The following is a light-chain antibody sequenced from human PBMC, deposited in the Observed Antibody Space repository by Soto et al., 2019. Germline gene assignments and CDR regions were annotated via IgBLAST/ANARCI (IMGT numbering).Light chain of an antibody. Sequence: EIVMTQSPATLSVSPGDRATLSCRASQSISSNLAWYQQKPGQAPRLLIYGASTRATGIPARFSGSGSGTEFTLTISSLQSEDFAVYYCPQYNNWPPWTFGQGTKVDIK. CDR1: QSISSN. J-gene: IGKJ1*01. CDR3: PQYNNWPPWT. CDR2: GAS. V-gene: IGKV3-15*01.